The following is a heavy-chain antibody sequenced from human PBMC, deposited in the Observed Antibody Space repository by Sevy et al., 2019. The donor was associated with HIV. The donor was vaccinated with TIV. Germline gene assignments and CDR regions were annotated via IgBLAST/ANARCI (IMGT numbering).Heavy chain of an antibody. D-gene: IGHD6-19*01. CDR3: ARVAVAGTVY. V-gene: IGHV4-31*03. J-gene: IGHJ4*02. CDR1: GGSISSGGYY. Sequence: SDTLSLTCTVSGGSISSGGYYWSWIRQHPGKGLEWIGYIYYSGSTYYNPSLKSRVTISVDTSKNQFSLKLSSVTAADTAVYYCARVAVAGTVYWGQGTLVTVSS. CDR2: IYYSGST.